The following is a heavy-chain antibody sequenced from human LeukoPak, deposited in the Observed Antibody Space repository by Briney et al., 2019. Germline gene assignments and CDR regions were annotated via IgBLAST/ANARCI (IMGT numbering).Heavy chain of an antibody. J-gene: IGHJ4*02. CDR1: GGTVSSSYA. V-gene: IGHV1-69*06. D-gene: IGHD1-26*01. CDR2: IVPMFGTV. CDR3: AREWEY. Sequence: SVKVSCKASGGTVSSSYAISWVRQTPGQGLEWMGRIVPMFGTVNYAQNLQGRLTITADTSTSIAYMELSSLRSEDSAVFYCAREWEYWGQGTLVTVSS.